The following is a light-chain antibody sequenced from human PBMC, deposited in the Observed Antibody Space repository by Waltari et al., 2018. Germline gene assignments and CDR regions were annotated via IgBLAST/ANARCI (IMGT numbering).Light chain of an antibody. Sequence: SALTHPDSVSGSPGQSITISRSGITSDSGGYNYVSWYQQHPGEAPKVIIYDVSNRPSGVSNRFSGSKSGSSASLTISGLQAEDEADYYCSSFTSSTTGIFGGGTKLTVL. V-gene: IGLV2-14*01. CDR3: SSFTSSTTGI. CDR1: TSDSGGYNY. CDR2: DVS. J-gene: IGLJ2*01.